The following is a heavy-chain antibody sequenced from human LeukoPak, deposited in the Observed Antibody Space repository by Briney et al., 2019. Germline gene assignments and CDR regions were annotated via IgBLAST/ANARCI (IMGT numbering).Heavy chain of an antibody. D-gene: IGHD2-2*02. CDR1: GGSISSSSYY. V-gene: IGHV4-31*03. CDR3: ARFCSSTSCYTRGSDP. J-gene: IGHJ5*02. Sequence: SETLSLTCTVSGGSISSSSYYWGWIRQHPGKGLEWIGYIYYSGSTYYNPSLKSRVTISVDTSKNQFSLKLSSVTAADTAVYYCARFCSSTSCYTRGSDPWGQGTLVTVSS. CDR2: IYYSGST.